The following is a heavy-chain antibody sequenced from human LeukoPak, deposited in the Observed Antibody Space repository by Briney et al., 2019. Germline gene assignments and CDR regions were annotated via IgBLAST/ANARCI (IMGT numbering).Heavy chain of an antibody. CDR3: ARKGLGGELGGFDY. D-gene: IGHD1-26*01. Sequence: GGSLRLSCAASGFTFDDYGMSWVRQAPGKGLEWVSGINWNGGRTSYADSVKGRFTISRDNAKNSLYLQMHSLRAEDTALYHCARKGLGGELGGFDYWGQGILVTVSS. CDR2: INWNGGRT. J-gene: IGHJ4*02. CDR1: GFTFDDYG. V-gene: IGHV3-20*01.